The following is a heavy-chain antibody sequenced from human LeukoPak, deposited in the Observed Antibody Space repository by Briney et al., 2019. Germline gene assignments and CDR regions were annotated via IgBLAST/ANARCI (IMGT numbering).Heavy chain of an antibody. J-gene: IGHJ6*03. CDR3: ANAPFSRGWFPDYYYYYMDV. CDR1: GGSFSGYY. D-gene: IGHD6-19*01. CDR2: INHSGST. V-gene: IGHV4-34*01. Sequence: SETLSLTCAVYGGSFSGYYWSWIRQPPGKGLEWIGEINHSGSTNYNPSLKSRVTISVDTSKNQFSLKLSSVTAADTAVYYCANAPFSRGWFPDYYYYYMDVWGKGTTVTVSS.